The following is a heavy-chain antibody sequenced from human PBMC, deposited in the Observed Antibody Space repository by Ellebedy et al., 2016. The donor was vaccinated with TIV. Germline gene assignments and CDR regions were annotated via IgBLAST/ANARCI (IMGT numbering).Heavy chain of an antibody. J-gene: IGHJ4*02. Sequence: AASVKVSCKASAGTFSSYAISWVRQAPGQGLEWMGGIIPIFGTANYAQKFQGRVTITADESTSTAYMELSSLRSEDKAVYYCARVGGAAAFDYWGQGTLVTVSS. CDR1: AGTFSSYA. CDR3: ARVGGAAAFDY. V-gene: IGHV1-69*13. D-gene: IGHD6-13*01. CDR2: IIPIFGTA.